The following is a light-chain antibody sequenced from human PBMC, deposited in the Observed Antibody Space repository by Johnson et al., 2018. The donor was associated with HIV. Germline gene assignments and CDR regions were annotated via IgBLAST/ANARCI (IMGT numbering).Light chain of an antibody. Sequence: QSALTQPPSVSAAPGQKVTISCSGSSSNIGNNYVSWYQQLPGTAPKLLIYDNNKRPSGIPDRFSGSKSGTSATLAITGLQTGDEADYYCGTWDSSLSALYVFGTGTKVTVL. CDR2: DNN. V-gene: IGLV1-51*01. CDR1: SSNIGNNY. CDR3: GTWDSSLSALYV. J-gene: IGLJ1*01.